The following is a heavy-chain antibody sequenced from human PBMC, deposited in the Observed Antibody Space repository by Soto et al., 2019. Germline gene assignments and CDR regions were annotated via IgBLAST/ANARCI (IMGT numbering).Heavy chain of an antibody. D-gene: IGHD3-9*01. Sequence: ASVKVSCKASGYTFTSYGISWVRQAPGQGLEWMGWISAYNGNTNYAQKLQGRVTMTTDTSTSTAYMELRSLRSDDTAVYYCATVARTGYYSYYYGMDVWGQGTTVTAP. V-gene: IGHV1-18*04. J-gene: IGHJ6*02. CDR2: ISAYNGNT. CDR1: GYTFTSYG. CDR3: ATVARTGYYSYYYGMDV.